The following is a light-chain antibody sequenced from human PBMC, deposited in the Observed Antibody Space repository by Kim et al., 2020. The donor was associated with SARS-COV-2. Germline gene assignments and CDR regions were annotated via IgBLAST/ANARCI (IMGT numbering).Light chain of an antibody. CDR1: SLRTSY. J-gene: IGLJ3*02. CDR2: GYT. V-gene: IGLV3-19*01. CDR3: NFRDSSGNRLV. Sequence: SSELTQDPGVSVALGQTVSITCQGDSLRTSYASWYQQKPGQAPILVMYGYTNRPSGIPDRFSASSSGNTASLTVTGAQSEDESDYYCNFRDSSGNRLVFG.